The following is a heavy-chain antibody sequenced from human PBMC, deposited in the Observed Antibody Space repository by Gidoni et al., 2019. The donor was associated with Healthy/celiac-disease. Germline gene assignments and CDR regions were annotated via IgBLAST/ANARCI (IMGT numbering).Heavy chain of an antibody. Sequence: EVQLLESGGGLVQPGGSLRLPCAASGVTFSSYAMSWVRQAPGKGLEWVAAISCSGGSTYYADSVKGRFTISRDNSKNTLYLQMNSLRAEDTAVYYCAKGLSGPTDAFDIWGQGTMVTVSS. CDR3: AKGLSGPTDAFDI. J-gene: IGHJ3*02. CDR1: GVTFSSYA. CDR2: ISCSGGST. V-gene: IGHV3-23*01. D-gene: IGHD2-15*01.